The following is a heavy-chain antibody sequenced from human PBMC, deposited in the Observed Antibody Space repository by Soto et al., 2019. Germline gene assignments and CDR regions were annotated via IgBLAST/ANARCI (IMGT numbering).Heavy chain of an antibody. CDR2: IYHSGST. V-gene: IGHV4-30-2*01. Sequence: ASETQSLTCAVSGGSIRSGCYSWSWIRQPPGKGLEWIGYIYHSGSTYYNPSLKSRVTISVDRSKNQFSLKLSSVTAADTAVYYCARVPDRWGQGTLVTVSS. J-gene: IGHJ5*02. D-gene: IGHD2-2*01. CDR1: GGSIRSGCYS. CDR3: ARVPDR.